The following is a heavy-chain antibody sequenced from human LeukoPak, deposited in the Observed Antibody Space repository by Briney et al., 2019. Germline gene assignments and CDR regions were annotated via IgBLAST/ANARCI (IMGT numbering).Heavy chain of an antibody. CDR3: ARVYFGAAAEGADAFDI. J-gene: IGHJ3*02. V-gene: IGHV4-34*01. CDR2: INHSGST. Sequence: SETLSLTSAVYGGSFTGYYWSWIRQPPGKGLEWIGEINHSGSTNYNPSLKSRVTISVDTSKNQFSLKLSSVTAADTAVYYCARVYFGAAAEGADAFDIWGQGTMVTVSS. D-gene: IGHD6-13*01. CDR1: GGSFTGYY.